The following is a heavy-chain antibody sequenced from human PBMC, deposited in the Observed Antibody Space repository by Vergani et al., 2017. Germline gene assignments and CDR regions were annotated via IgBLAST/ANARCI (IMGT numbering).Heavy chain of an antibody. CDR2: IYYSGST. CDR3: ARATYYYGSGSKSMDV. D-gene: IGHD3-10*01. V-gene: IGHV4-59*01. J-gene: IGHJ6*02. CDR1: GGSISSYY. Sequence: QVQLQESGPGLVKPSETLSLTCTVSGGSISSYYWSWIRQPPGKGLEWIGYIYYSGSTNYNPSLKSRVTISVDTSKNQFSLQLSSVTAADTAVYYCARATYYYGSGSKSMDVWGQGTTVTVSS.